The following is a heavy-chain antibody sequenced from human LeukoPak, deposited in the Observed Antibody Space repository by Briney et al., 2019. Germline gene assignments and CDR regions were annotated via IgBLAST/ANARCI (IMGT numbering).Heavy chain of an antibody. CDR2: INPNSGGT. CDR3: ASGYNSGWAGDY. D-gene: IGHD6-19*01. J-gene: IGHJ4*02. Sequence: ASVKVSCKASGYTFTAYDLHWVRQAPGQGLEWMGWINPNSGGTNYIQKFQGRVTMTRDTSINTAYMELRRLRSDDTAVYYCASGYNSGWAGDYWGQGTLVTVSS. V-gene: IGHV1-2*02. CDR1: GYTFTAYD.